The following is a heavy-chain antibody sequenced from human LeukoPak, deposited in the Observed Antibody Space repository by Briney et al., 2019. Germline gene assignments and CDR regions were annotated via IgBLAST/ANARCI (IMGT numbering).Heavy chain of an antibody. V-gene: IGHV3-30*04. J-gene: IGHJ3*02. CDR2: ISYDGSNK. Sequence: GGSLRLSCAASGFTFSSYAMHWVRQAPGKGLERVAVISYDGSNKYYADSVKGRFTISRDNSKNTLYLQMNSLRAEDTAVYYCASGYGSGSYGAFDIWGQGTMVTVSS. D-gene: IGHD3-10*01. CDR1: GFTFSSYA. CDR3: ASGYGSGSYGAFDI.